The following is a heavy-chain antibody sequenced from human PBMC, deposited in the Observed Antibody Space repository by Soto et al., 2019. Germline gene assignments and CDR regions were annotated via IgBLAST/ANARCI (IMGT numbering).Heavy chain of an antibody. V-gene: IGHV3-23*01. CDR2: ISGSGGST. CDR3: AKDFVYDSSGSLPYFDY. D-gene: IGHD3-22*01. Sequence: EVQLLESGGGLVQPGGSLRLSCAASGFTFSNYAMSWVRQAPGKGLEWVSAISGSGGSTYYADSVKGRFTISRDNSKNTLYLQMNSLRAEDTAVYYCAKDFVYDSSGSLPYFDYWGQGTLVTVSS. J-gene: IGHJ4*02. CDR1: GFTFSNYA.